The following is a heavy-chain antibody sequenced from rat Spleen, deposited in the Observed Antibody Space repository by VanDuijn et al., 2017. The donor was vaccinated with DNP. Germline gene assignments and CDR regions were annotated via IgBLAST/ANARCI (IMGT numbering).Heavy chain of an antibody. CDR3: ARPLYNSGYANWFAY. J-gene: IGHJ3*01. V-gene: IGHV4-2*01. CDR1: GFNFNDYW. D-gene: IGHD4-3*01. Sequence: EVQLVESGGGPVQPGRSLKLSCAASGFNFNDYWMGWVRQAPGKGLEWIGAINKDSSTINYTPSLKDKFTISRDNAQNTLYLQMSKLGSEDTAIYYCARPLYNSGYANWFAYWGQGTLVTVSS. CDR2: INKDSSTI.